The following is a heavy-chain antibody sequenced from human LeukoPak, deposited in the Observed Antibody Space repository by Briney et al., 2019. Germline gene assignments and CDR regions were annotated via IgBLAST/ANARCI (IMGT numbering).Heavy chain of an antibody. J-gene: IGHJ5*02. CDR3: ARGWTMIA. CDR1: GFXFNDAW. D-gene: IGHD3-22*01. V-gene: IGHV3-21*01. Sequence: PGGSLRLSCAASGFXFNDAWISWVRQAPGKGREWVSSISSSSSYIYYADSVKGRFTISRDNAKNSLYLQMNSLRAEDTAVYYCARGWTMIAWGQGTLVTVSS. CDR2: ISSSSSYI.